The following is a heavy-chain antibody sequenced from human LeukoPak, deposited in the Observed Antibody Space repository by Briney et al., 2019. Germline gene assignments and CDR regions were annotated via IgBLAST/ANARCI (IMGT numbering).Heavy chain of an antibody. CDR3: ARVRVAPARQFDP. D-gene: IGHD6-6*01. Sequence: ASVKVSCKASGYTFTGYYMHWVRQAPGQGLEWMGWINPNSGGTNYAQKLQGGVTMTRDTSISTAYMELSRLRSDDTAVYYCARVRVAPARQFDPWGQGTLVTVSS. V-gene: IGHV1-2*02. J-gene: IGHJ5*02. CDR1: GYTFTGYY. CDR2: INPNSGGT.